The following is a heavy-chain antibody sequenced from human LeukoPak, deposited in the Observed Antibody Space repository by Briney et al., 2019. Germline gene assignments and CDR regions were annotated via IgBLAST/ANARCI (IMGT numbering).Heavy chain of an antibody. J-gene: IGHJ4*02. D-gene: IGHD2-2*01. CDR1: GFTFSSYA. Sequence: PGGSLRLSCAASGFTFSSYAMSWVRQAPGKGLEWVSAISGSGGSTYCADSVKGRFTISRDNSKNTLYLQMNSLRAEDTAVYYCAKFFGYCSSTSCSTGTFDYWGQGTLVTVSS. CDR3: AKFFGYCSSTSCSTGTFDY. CDR2: ISGSGGST. V-gene: IGHV3-23*01.